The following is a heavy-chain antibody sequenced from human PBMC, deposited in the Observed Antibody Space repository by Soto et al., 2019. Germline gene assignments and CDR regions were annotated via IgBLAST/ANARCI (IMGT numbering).Heavy chain of an antibody. CDR1: GFTFSSYG. V-gene: IGHV3-30*03. CDR2: ISYDGSNK. Sequence: GGSLRLSCAASGFTFSSYGMHWVRQAPGKGLEWVAVISYDGSNKYYADSVKGRFTISRDNSKNTLYLQMNSLRAEDTAVYYCARLISGTGYYVPTDFYFEYWAQGTLVTVSS. D-gene: IGHD3-9*01. J-gene: IGHJ4*02. CDR3: ARLISGTGYYVPTDFYFEY.